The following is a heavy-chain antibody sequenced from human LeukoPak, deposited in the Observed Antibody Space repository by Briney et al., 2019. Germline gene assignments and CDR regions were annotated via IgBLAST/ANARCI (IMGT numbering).Heavy chain of an antibody. D-gene: IGHD1-7*01. CDR3: AGPLYNWNYDAFDI. CDR2: ISSSSSYI. J-gene: IGHJ3*02. V-gene: IGHV3-21*01. Sequence: GGSLRLSCAASGFTFSSYAMSWVRQAPGKGLEWVSSISSSSSYIYYADSVKGRFTISRDNAKNSLYLQMNSLKAEDTAVYYCAGPLYNWNYDAFDIWGQGTMVTVSS. CDR1: GFTFSSYA.